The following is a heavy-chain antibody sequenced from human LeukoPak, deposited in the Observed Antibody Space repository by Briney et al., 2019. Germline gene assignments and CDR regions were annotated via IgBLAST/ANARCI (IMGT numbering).Heavy chain of an antibody. D-gene: IGHD6-19*01. V-gene: IGHV4-31*03. CDR3: ARGGFSSGYN. Sequence: SETLSLTCTVSGGSISSGGYYWSWIRQRPGKGLEWIGYIYYSGSTYYNPSLKSRVTISVDTSKNQFSLKLSSVTAADTAVYYCARGGFSSGYNWGQGTLVTVSS. J-gene: IGHJ4*02. CDR2: IYYSGST. CDR1: GGSISSGGYY.